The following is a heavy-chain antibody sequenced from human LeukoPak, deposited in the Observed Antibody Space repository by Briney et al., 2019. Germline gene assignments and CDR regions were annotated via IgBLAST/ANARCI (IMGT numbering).Heavy chain of an antibody. J-gene: IGHJ6*03. CDR2: ISVSGGST. Sequence: GGSLRLSCAASGFIFSSYAMSWVRQAPGKGLEWVSTISVSGGSTYYADSVKGRFTISRDQSKNTLYLQMNSLRAEDTAVYYCARAGRKSRGVDLVRKKETGYYYYMDVWGKGTTVTVSS. CDR3: ARAGRKSRGVDLVRKKETGYYYYMDV. V-gene: IGHV3-23*01. D-gene: IGHD3-10*02. CDR1: GFIFSSYA.